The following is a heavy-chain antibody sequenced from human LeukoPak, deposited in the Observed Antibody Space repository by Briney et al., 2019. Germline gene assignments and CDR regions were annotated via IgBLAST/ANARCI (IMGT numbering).Heavy chain of an antibody. CDR3: AKDQSFRGAAPHY. CDR1: GFTFSSYG. V-gene: IGHV3-23*01. Sequence: GSLRLFCAASGFTFSSYGMSRVRQAPGKGLEGVSDISGSGDNTYYADSVKGRFTISRDSSKNTLYLQMNSLRAEDTALYYCAKDQSFRGAAPHYWGQGTLVTVSS. CDR2: ISGSGDNT. J-gene: IGHJ4*02. D-gene: IGHD6-6*01.